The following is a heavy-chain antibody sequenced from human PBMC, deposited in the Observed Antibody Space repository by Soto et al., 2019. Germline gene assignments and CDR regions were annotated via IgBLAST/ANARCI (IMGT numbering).Heavy chain of an antibody. V-gene: IGHV3-33*01. CDR2: IWYDGSNK. Sequence: QVQLVESGGGVVQPGRSLRLSCAASGFTFSSYGMHWVRQAPGKGLEWVAVIWYDGSNKYYADSVKGRFTISRDNSKNTLYLQLNSLRAEDTAVYYCARDIAAAGTSYYYYGMDVWGQGPTVTVSS. J-gene: IGHJ6*02. CDR3: ARDIAAAGTSYYYYGMDV. D-gene: IGHD6-13*01. CDR1: GFTFSSYG.